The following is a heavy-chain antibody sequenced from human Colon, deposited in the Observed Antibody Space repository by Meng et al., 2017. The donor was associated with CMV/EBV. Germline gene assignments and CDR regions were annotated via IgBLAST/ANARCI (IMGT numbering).Heavy chain of an antibody. CDR2: INGDGSST. D-gene: IGHD5-24*01. CDR1: GFSFSNSW. V-gene: IGHV3-74*01. CDR3: ALRLRNSDGMDV. Sequence: GGSLRLSCAASGFSFSNSWIHWVRQGPGKGLVWVARINGDGSSTSYADSVRGRFTISRDNAKNTLFLQMNGLTTEDTALYYCALRLRNSDGMDVWGQGTTVTVSS. J-gene: IGHJ6*02.